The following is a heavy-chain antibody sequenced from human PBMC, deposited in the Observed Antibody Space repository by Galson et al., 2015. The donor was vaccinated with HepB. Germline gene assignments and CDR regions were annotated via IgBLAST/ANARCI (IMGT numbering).Heavy chain of an antibody. D-gene: IGHD4-23*01. CDR1: GYTFSSYD. V-gene: IGHV1-8*01. CDR3: ARDYGGNSGWFDP. CDR2: MNPNSGNT. Sequence: SVKVSCKASGYTFSSYDLNWVRQATGQGLEWLGWMNPNSGNTGYAQKFQGRATMTRDTSTSTAYMELSSLRSEDTAVYYCARDYGGNSGWFDPWGQGTLVTVSS. J-gene: IGHJ5*02.